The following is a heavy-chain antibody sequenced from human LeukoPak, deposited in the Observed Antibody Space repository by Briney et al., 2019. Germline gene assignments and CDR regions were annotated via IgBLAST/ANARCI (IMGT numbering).Heavy chain of an antibody. J-gene: IGHJ5*02. Sequence: ASVKVSCKASGYTCTGYYMHWVRQAPGQGLEWMGWINPNSGGTNYAQKFHGKVTMTRDTSISTAYMELSRLRSDDTAVYYCAREKNRSLGYSYGLASWGQGTLVTVSS. D-gene: IGHD5-18*01. CDR1: GYTCTGYY. CDR3: AREKNRSLGYSYGLAS. CDR2: INPNSGGT. V-gene: IGHV1-2*02.